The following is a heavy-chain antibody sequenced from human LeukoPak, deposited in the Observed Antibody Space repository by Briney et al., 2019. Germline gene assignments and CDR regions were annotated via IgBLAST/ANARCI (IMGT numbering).Heavy chain of an antibody. CDR1: GGSISSGSYS. CDR2: IYTSGST. CDR3: ARDLGWLLAFDI. Sequence: SQTLSLTCSVSGGSISSGSYSWSWIRQPAGKGLEWTGRIYTSGSTNYNPSLKSRLTISVDTSKNQFALKLSSVPAADTAVYYCARDLGWLLAFDIWSQGTMVTVSS. D-gene: IGHD3-3*01. V-gene: IGHV4-61*02. J-gene: IGHJ3*02.